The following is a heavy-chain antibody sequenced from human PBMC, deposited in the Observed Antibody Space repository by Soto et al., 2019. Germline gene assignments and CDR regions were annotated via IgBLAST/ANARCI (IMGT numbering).Heavy chain of an antibody. D-gene: IGHD1-26*01. Sequence: PGESLKISCKVSGYSFTSHWIGWVRQMPGKGLEWMGIIYPGDSDTRYSPSFQGQVTISADKSISTAYLQWSSLKASDTAMYYCATCIVGATDYFDYWGQGTLVTVSS. J-gene: IGHJ4*02. CDR3: ATCIVGATDYFDY. V-gene: IGHV5-51*01. CDR2: IYPGDSDT. CDR1: GYSFTSHW.